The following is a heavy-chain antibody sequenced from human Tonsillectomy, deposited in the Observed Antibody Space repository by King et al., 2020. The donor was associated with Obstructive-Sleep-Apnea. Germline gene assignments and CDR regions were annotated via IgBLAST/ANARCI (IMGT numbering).Heavy chain of an antibody. J-gene: IGHJ4*02. D-gene: IGHD2-15*01. CDR1: GGSFSDYY. CDR3: ARVVSCSGDSCHFDH. CDR2: INLSGST. V-gene: IGHV4-34*01. Sequence: VQLQQWGAGLLKPSETLSLTCAVYGGSFSDYYWSWIRQPPGKGLEWIGEINLSGSTNYNPSLESRVAMSVNTSKNQFSLQLNSVTAADTGVYYCARVVSCSGDSCHFDHWGQGTLVTVSS.